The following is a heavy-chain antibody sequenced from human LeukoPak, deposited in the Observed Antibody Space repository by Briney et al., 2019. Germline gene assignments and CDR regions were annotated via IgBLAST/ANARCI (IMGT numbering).Heavy chain of an antibody. CDR1: GYTFTSYG. D-gene: IGHD3-10*01. Sequence: ASVKVSCKASGYTFTSYGISWVRQAPGQGLEWMGWISAYNGNTNYAQKFQGRVTMTRDTSTSTVYMELSSLRSEDTAVYYCARDSRARGVISQNFDYWGQGTLVTVSS. J-gene: IGHJ4*02. CDR2: ISAYNGNT. CDR3: ARDSRARGVISQNFDY. V-gene: IGHV1-18*01.